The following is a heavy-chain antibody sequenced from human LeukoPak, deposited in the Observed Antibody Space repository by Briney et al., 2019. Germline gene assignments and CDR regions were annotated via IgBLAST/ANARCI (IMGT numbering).Heavy chain of an antibody. J-gene: IGHJ5*02. CDR1: GGSISSGGYY. CDR2: IYYSGST. Sequence: SQTLSLTCTVSGGSISSGGYYWSWIRQHPGKGLEWIGYIYYSGSTYYNPSLKSRVTISVDTSKNQFSLKLSSVTAADTAVYYCANSGLNWFDPWGQGTLVTVSS. D-gene: IGHD4-17*01. CDR3: ANSGLNWFDP. V-gene: IGHV4-31*03.